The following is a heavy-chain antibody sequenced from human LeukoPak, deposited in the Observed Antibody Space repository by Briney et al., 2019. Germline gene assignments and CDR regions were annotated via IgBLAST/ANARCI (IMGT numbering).Heavy chain of an antibody. Sequence: PSETLSLTCAVYGGSFNAYYWTWIRQTPGKGLEWIGEINHSGNTNHNPSLESRVTISADTSKNQFSLNLGSVTAADTAIYYCARGLRFIQGPGYYYMDVWGKGTTVTVSS. CDR2: INHSGNT. D-gene: IGHD3-16*02. J-gene: IGHJ6*03. CDR1: GGSFNAYY. V-gene: IGHV4-34*01. CDR3: ARGLRFIQGPGYYYMDV.